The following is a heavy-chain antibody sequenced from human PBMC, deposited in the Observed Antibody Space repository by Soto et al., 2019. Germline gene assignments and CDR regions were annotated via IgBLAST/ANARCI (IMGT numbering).Heavy chain of an antibody. J-gene: IGHJ4*02. CDR2: IYYSGST. Sequence: SETLSLTCTVSGGSISSSSYYWGWIRQPPGKGLEWIGSIYYSGSTYYNPSLKSRVTISVDTSKNQFSLKLSSVTAADTAIYYCARKYYYDGYFDYWGQGTLVTVSS. V-gene: IGHV4-39*07. CDR1: GGSISSSSYY. D-gene: IGHD3-22*01. CDR3: ARKYYYDGYFDY.